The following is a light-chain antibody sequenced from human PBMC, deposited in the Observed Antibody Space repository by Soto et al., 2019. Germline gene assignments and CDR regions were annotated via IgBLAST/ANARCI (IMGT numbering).Light chain of an antibody. J-gene: IGKJ1*01. CDR2: DAS. CDR3: QQYGSTPRT. CDR1: QSVSSSY. Sequence: ETVWTQSPGTLSLSPGDRATLSCRSSQSVSSSYLAWYQQKPGQAPRLLIYDASRRATGIPDRFSGSGSGTDFTLTISRLEPEDFAVYYCQQYGSTPRTFGQGTKVDIK. V-gene: IGKV3-20*01.